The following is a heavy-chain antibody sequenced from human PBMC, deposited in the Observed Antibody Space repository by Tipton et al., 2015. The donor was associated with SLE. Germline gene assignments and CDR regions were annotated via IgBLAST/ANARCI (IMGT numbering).Heavy chain of an antibody. D-gene: IGHD3-22*01. CDR1: GYSISSGYY. CDR3: ARALYYYDKFDY. J-gene: IGHJ4*02. V-gene: IGHV4-38-2*01. CDR2: IYHSGST. Sequence: TLSLTCAVSGYSISSGYYWGWIRQPPGKGLEWIGSIYHSGSTYYNPSLKSRVTISVDTSKNQFSLKLSSVTAADTAVYFCARALYYYDKFDYWGQGTLVTVSS.